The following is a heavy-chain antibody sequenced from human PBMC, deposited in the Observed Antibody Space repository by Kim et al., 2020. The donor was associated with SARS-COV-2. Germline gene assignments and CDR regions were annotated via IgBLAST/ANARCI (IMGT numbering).Heavy chain of an antibody. CDR1: GGSFSGYY. CDR3: ARLMPYYDFWSGYYTGDGMDV. CDR2: INHSGST. J-gene: IGHJ6*02. D-gene: IGHD3-3*01. Sequence: SETLSLTCAVYGGSFSGYYWSWIRQPPGKGLEWIGEINHSGSTNYNPSLKSRVTISVDTSKNQFSLKLSSVTAADTAVYYCARLMPYYDFWSGYYTGDGMDVWGQGTTVTVSS. V-gene: IGHV4-34*01.